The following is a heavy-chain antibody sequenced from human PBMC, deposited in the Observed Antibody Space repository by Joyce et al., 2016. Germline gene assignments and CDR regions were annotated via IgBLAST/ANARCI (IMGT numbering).Heavy chain of an antibody. CDR3: APARLTDYFSTDF. CDR1: GGSLTECS. J-gene: IGHJ4*02. D-gene: IGHD3-9*01. Sequence: QVQLMQSGAEVKRPGASVKVSCRISGGSLTECSIHWVRQPPGEGIEWMGGYDPEHDETIYAQKFQGRVTMTEDTSTDTAYMELSSLRSEDTAMYFCAPARLTDYFSTDFWGQGTLVTVTS. V-gene: IGHV1-24*01. CDR2: YDPEHDET.